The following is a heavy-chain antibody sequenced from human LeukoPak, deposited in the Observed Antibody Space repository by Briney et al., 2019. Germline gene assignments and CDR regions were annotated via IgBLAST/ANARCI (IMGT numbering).Heavy chain of an antibody. J-gene: IGHJ6*03. Sequence: GGSLRLSWAASGFTFSSYGMHWVRQAPGKGLEWVAFIRYDGSNKYYADSVKGRFTISRDNSKNTLYLQMNSLRAEDTAVYYCAKDSTFYYGSGSYFHYMDVWGKGTTVTVSS. CDR2: IRYDGSNK. D-gene: IGHD3-10*01. CDR3: AKDSTFYYGSGSYFHYMDV. V-gene: IGHV3-30*02. CDR1: GFTFSSYG.